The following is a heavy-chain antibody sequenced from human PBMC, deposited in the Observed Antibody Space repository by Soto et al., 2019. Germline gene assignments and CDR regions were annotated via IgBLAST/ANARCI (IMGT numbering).Heavy chain of an antibody. Sequence: PLEILSLTCTVSGGSISSGGYYWSWIRQHPGKGLEWIGYIYYSGSTYYNPSLKSRVTISVDTSKNQFSLKLSSVTAADTAVYYCARGAAMPPAWWGQGTLVTVSS. D-gene: IGHD2-2*01. CDR2: IYYSGST. J-gene: IGHJ4*02. CDR3: ARGAAMPPAW. V-gene: IGHV4-31*03. CDR1: GGSISSGGYY.